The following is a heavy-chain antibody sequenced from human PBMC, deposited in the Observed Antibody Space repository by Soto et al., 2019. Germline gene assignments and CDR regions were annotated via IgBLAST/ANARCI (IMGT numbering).Heavy chain of an antibody. J-gene: IGHJ6*03. CDR1: GFTFSDYY. V-gene: IGHV3-11*01. CDR3: ARDLRYCSGGSCYSGLYYYYYMDV. D-gene: IGHD2-15*01. CDR2: ISSSGSTI. Sequence: QVQLVESGGGLVKPGGSLRLSCAASGFTFSDYYMSWIRQAPGKGLEWVSYISSSGSTIYYADSVKGRFTISRDNAKNSLYLQMNSLRAEDTAVYHCARDLRYCSGGSCYSGLYYYYYMDVWGKGTTVTVSS.